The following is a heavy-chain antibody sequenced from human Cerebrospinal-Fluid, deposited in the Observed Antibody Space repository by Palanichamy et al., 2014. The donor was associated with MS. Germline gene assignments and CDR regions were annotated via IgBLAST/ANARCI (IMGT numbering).Heavy chain of an antibody. Sequence: QVQFQQWGAGLVKPAETLSLTCGVYGGALSDYYWSWIRQSPEKRLEWIGEITQSGTTNYNPSLKGRVTISLDTSNNQFSPRLNSATAADTALYFCSRGALVATHVFDYWGQGNLVTVSS. V-gene: IGHV4-34*02. D-gene: IGHD2-21*01. CDR2: ITQSGTT. CDR1: GGALSDYY. CDR3: SRGALVATHVFDY. J-gene: IGHJ4*02.